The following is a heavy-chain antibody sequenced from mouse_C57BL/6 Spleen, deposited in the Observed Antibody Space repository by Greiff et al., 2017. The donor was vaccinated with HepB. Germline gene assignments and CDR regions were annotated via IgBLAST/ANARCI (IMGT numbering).Heavy chain of an antibody. Sequence: QVQLKQPGAELVMPGASVKLSCKASGYTFTSYWMHWVKQRPGQGLEWIGEIDPSDSYTNYNQKFKGKSTLTVDKSSSTAYMQLSSLTSEDSAVYYCARSGAQATYFDYWGQGTTLTVSS. CDR2: IDPSDSYT. D-gene: IGHD3-2*02. CDR1: GYTFTSYW. CDR3: ARSGAQATYFDY. V-gene: IGHV1-69*01. J-gene: IGHJ2*01.